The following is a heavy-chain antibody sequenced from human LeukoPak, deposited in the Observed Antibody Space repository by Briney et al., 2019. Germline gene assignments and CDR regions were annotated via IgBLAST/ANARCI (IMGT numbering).Heavy chain of an antibody. Sequence: PSETLSLTCTVSGGSISSYYWSWLRQPAGKGLEWIGRIYTTGSTNYNPSLKSRVTMSVDTSKNQFSLKLSSVTAADTAVYYCARGGTVNYYNMDVWGKGTTVTVSS. D-gene: IGHD4-11*01. J-gene: IGHJ6*03. CDR1: GGSISSYY. CDR2: IYTTGST. V-gene: IGHV4-4*07. CDR3: ARGGTVNYYNMDV.